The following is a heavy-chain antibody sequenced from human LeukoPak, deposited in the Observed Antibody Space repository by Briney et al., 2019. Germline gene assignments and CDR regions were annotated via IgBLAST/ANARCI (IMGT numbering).Heavy chain of an antibody. Sequence: ASVKVSCKASGYTFTGYYMHWVRQAPGQGLEWMGWINPNSGGTNYAQKSQGRVTMTRDTSISTAYMELSRLRSDDTAVYYCARVPAYYYDSSGYQAPGDYWGQGTLVTVSS. J-gene: IGHJ4*02. CDR3: ARVPAYYYDSSGYQAPGDY. CDR1: GYTFTGYY. D-gene: IGHD3-22*01. V-gene: IGHV1-2*02. CDR2: INPNSGGT.